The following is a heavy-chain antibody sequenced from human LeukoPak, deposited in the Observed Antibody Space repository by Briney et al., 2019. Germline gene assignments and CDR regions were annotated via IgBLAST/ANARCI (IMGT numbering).Heavy chain of an antibody. V-gene: IGHV3-30*18. CDR1: GSTFSSYG. CDR2: ISYDGSNK. D-gene: IGHD4-17*01. Sequence: GGSLRLSCAASGSTFSSYGMHWVRQAPGKGLEWVAVISYDGSNKYYADSVKGRFTISRDNSKNTLYLQMNSLRAEDTAVYYCAKETSDYALTNWGQGTLVTVSS. CDR3: AKETSDYALTN. J-gene: IGHJ4*02.